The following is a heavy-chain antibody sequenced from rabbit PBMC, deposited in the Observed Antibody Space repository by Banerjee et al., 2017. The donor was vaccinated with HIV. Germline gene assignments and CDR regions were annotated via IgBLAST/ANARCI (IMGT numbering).Heavy chain of an antibody. J-gene: IGHJ6*01. CDR1: RFSFSNGYW. CDR3: ARAGSSNSAYYYGMDL. D-gene: IGHD8-1*01. CDR2: IGAGSNDNT. Sequence: EESGGDLVKPEGSLTLTCTASRFSFSNGYWICWVRQAPGKGLEWIACIGAGSNDNTYYVSWAKGRFTISKTSSTTVTLQMTSLTAADTATYFCARAGSSNSAYYYGMDLWGPGTLVTVS. V-gene: IGHV1S45*01.